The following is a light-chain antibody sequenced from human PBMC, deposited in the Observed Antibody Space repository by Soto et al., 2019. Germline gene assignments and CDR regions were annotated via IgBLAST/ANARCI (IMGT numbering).Light chain of an antibody. J-gene: IGLJ1*01. CDR3: QSYDSTLSARYV. CDR2: ANS. V-gene: IGLV1-40*01. Sequence: QSVLTQPPSVSGAPGQRVTISCTGSSSNIGANYDVHWYQQRPGTAPKLLIFANSNRPSGVPDRFSGSKSGTSASLVITGLLAEDEGDYYCQSYDSTLSARYVFGTGTKLIVL. CDR1: SSNIGANYD.